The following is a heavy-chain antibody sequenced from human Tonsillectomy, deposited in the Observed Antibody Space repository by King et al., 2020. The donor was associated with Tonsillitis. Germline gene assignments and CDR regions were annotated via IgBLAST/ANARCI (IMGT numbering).Heavy chain of an antibody. V-gene: IGHV1-69*04. CDR2: IIPILGIA. CDR3: ASPSGQLLFLFDY. Sequence: VQLVQSGAEVKKPGSSVKVSCKVSGGTFSIYAINWVRQAPGQGLEWMGRIIPILGIANYTQKFQGRVTITADKSTGTAYMELSSLRSEDTAVYYCASPSGQLLFLFDYWGQGTLVTVSS. J-gene: IGHJ4*02. CDR1: GGTFSIYA. D-gene: IGHD6-6*01.